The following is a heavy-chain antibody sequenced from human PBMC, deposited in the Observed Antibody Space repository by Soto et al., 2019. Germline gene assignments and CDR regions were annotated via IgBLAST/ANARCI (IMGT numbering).Heavy chain of an antibody. CDR2: ISAYNGNT. CDR1: GYTFTSYG. V-gene: IGHV1-18*01. J-gene: IGHJ3*02. CDR3: ARAGAYCSGGSCYSDAFDI. D-gene: IGHD2-15*01. Sequence: ASVKVSCKASGYTFTSYGIGWVRQAPGQGLEWMGWISAYNGNTNYAQKLQGRVTMTTDTSTSTAYMELRSLRSDDTAVYYCARAGAYCSGGSCYSDAFDIWGQGTMVTVS.